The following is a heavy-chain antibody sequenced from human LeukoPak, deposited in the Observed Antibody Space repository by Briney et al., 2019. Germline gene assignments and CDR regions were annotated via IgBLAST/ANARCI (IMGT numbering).Heavy chain of an antibody. V-gene: IGHV4-39*01. Sequence: NPSETLSLTCTVSGGSISGSISSSTYYWGWIRQPPGKGLEWIGNMYYSGGTYYNPSLKSRVTISVDASKTQFSLKLSSVTAADTAVYYCARGTRGFGGAIDYWGQGTLVTVSS. CDR3: ARGTRGFGGAIDY. CDR1: GGSISGSISSSTYY. J-gene: IGHJ4*02. CDR2: MYYSGGT. D-gene: IGHD3-10*01.